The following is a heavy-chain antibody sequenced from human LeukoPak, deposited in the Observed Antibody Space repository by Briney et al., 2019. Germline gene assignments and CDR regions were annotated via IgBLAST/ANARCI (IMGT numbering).Heavy chain of an antibody. CDR1: GFTFSDHY. J-gene: IGHJ4*02. CDR3: ARTARLLDY. D-gene: IGHD2-21*02. V-gene: IGHV3-11*01. CDR2: ISTSGETI. Sequence: GGSLRLSCAASGFTFSDHYMTWIRQAPGKGVEGLSYISTSGETINYADSVKGRFTVSRDNAKNSLFLQMNSLRAEDTAVYYCARTARLLDYWGQGTLVTVSS.